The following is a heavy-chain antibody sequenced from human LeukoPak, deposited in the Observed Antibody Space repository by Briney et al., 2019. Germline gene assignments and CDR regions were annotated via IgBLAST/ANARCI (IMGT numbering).Heavy chain of an antibody. V-gene: IGHV3-23*01. CDR3: AKGSCSGGSCPVYYFDY. CDR1: GFTFSSYA. D-gene: IGHD2-15*01. Sequence: PGGSLRLPCAASGFTFSSYAMSWVRQAPGKGLEWVSAISGSGGSTYYADSVKGRFTISRDNSKNTLYLQMNSLRAEDTAVYYCAKGSCSGGSCPVYYFDYWGQGTLVTVSS. J-gene: IGHJ4*02. CDR2: ISGSGGST.